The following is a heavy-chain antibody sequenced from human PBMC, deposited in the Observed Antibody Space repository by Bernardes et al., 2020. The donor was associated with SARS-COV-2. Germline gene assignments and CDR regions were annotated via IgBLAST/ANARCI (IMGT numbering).Heavy chain of an antibody. D-gene: IGHD7-27*01. CDR2: INPSGGST. Sequence: ASVKVSCKASGYTFTSYYMHWVRQAPGQGLEWMGIINPSGGSTSYAQKFQGRVTMTRDTSTSTVYMELSSLRSEDTAVYYCARDPTRTGDYDYYYYGMDVWGQGTTVTVSS. J-gene: IGHJ6*02. CDR1: GYTFTSYY. V-gene: IGHV1-46*01. CDR3: ARDPTRTGDYDYYYYGMDV.